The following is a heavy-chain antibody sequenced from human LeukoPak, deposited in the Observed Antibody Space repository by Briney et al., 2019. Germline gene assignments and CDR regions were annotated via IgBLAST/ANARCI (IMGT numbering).Heavy chain of an antibody. V-gene: IGHV4-59*01. D-gene: IGHD6-13*01. CDR3: ARVGNMAAAT. Sequence: PSETLSLTCTVSGDSISDYYWSWLRQPPGKRLEWIGYIHHSGTTNYNPSLKSRVTISLDTSKNQFSLKLSSVTAADTAVYYCARVGNMAAATWGQGTLVTVSS. CDR1: GDSISDYY. J-gene: IGHJ4*02. CDR2: IHHSGTT.